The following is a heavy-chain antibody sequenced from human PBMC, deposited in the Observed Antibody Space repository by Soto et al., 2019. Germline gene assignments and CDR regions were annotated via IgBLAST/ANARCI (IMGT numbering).Heavy chain of an antibody. CDR2: IFYTGKT. Sequence: SETLSLTCSVSGGSISSPDFFCNCIRQWPGNGLELIGSIFYTGKTYYNPSLKSRLSISVDTAKNQFSLKLSSVTAADTAVYLCARDIAARGGRDYYYYGMDVWGVGTTVTV. V-gene: IGHV4-30-4*01. CDR3: ARDIAARGGRDYYYYGMDV. D-gene: IGHD6-6*01. J-gene: IGHJ6*02. CDR1: GGSISSPDFF.